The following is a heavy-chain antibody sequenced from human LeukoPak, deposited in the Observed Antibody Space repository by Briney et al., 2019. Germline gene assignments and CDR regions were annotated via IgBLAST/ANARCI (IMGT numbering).Heavy chain of an antibody. CDR3: ARRSALRYFDWYFDY. CDR2: IYYSGST. D-gene: IGHD3-9*01. CDR1: FGSISGYY. J-gene: IGHJ4*01. Sequence: PSETLSLTCTVSFGSISGYYRSWIRQPPGKGLEWIGYIYYSGSTNYNPSLKSRVTISVDTSKNQFSLKLSSVTAADTAVYYCARRSALRYFDWYFDYWGQGTLVTVSS. V-gene: IGHV4-59*08.